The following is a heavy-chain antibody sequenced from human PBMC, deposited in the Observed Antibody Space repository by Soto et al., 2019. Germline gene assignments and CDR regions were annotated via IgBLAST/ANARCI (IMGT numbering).Heavy chain of an antibody. Sequence: QVQLVQSGAEVKTPGSSVKVSCKASGGTLSDYAISWVRQAPGQGLEWMGGIMPTVDSANYAQNFQGRLTIAADESTSKANLELSSRRSDDTAVYYCAVAAVREIMAQESSGMAVWGQGTTVIVSS. CDR1: GGTLSDYA. D-gene: IGHD3-10*01. J-gene: IGHJ6*02. V-gene: IGHV1-69*01. CDR2: IMPTVDSA. CDR3: AVAAVREIMAQESSGMAV.